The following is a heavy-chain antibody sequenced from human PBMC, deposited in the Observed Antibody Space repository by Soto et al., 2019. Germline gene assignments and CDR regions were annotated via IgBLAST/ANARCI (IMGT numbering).Heavy chain of an antibody. Sequence: SETLSLTCAVYGGSFSAYYWTWIRQPPGKGLEWIGYIHSSGSTLYNPSLKSRVIISVDTSMNHFSLKLSSVTTADTAIYYCARDALALFDSWGQGTLVTVSS. CDR2: IHSSGST. CDR1: GGSFSAYY. V-gene: IGHV4-59*01. D-gene: IGHD5-12*01. CDR3: ARDALALFDS. J-gene: IGHJ4*02.